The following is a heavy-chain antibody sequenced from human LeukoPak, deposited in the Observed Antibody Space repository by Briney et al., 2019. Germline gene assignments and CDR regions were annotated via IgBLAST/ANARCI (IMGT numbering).Heavy chain of an antibody. V-gene: IGHV3-7*01. J-gene: IGHJ4*02. CDR2: IKEDGSEK. CDR3: ARGSSFGY. CDR1: GFILSSYW. Sequence: PGGSLRLSCAASGFILSSYWMSWVRQAPGKGLGWVANIKEDGSEKNYVDSVKGRFTISRDTSKNSLYLQMNSLRAEDSAVYYCARGSSFGYWGQGTLVTVSS. D-gene: IGHD2-2*01.